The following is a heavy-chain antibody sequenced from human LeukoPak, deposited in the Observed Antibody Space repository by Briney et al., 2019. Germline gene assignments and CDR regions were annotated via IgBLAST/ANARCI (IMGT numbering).Heavy chain of an antibody. CDR2: INHSGST. Sequence: GSLRLSCAASGFTFSSYGMHWVRQAPGKGLEWIGEINHSGSTNYNPSLKSRVTISVDTSKNQFSLKLSSVTAADTAVYYCARKGWLRLRYDYWGQGTLVTVSS. CDR1: GFTFSSYG. V-gene: IGHV4-34*01. CDR3: ARKGWLRLRYDY. D-gene: IGHD5-12*01. J-gene: IGHJ4*02.